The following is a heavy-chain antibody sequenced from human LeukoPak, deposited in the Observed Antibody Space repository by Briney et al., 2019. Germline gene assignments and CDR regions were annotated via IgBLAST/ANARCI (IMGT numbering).Heavy chain of an antibody. CDR1: GGSISSSSYY. Sequence: LETLSLTCTVSGGSISSSSYYWGWIRQPPGKGLEWIGNIYYSWSSYYNPSLKSRVTISVDTSKNQFSLRLSSVTAADTAVYYCARTKNEYASDWPFDYWGQGTLVTVSS. CDR3: ARTKNEYASDWPFDY. V-gene: IGHV4-39*07. J-gene: IGHJ4*02. D-gene: IGHD6-19*01. CDR2: IYYSWSS.